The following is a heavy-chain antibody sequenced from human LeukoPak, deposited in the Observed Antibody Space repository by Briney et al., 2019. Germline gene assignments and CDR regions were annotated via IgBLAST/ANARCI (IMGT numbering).Heavy chain of an antibody. CDR3: AGAPETGH. D-gene: IGHD5-24*01. V-gene: IGHV3-66*01. CDR2: INYGGGI. CDR1: GFTVSNNY. Sequence: GGSLRLSCAASGFTVSNNYMTWVRQVPGKGLEPVSVINYGGGIFYADSVKGRFTISRDNTKNTLYLQMSSLRAEDTAVYYCAGAPETGHWGQGTLVTVSS. J-gene: IGHJ4*02.